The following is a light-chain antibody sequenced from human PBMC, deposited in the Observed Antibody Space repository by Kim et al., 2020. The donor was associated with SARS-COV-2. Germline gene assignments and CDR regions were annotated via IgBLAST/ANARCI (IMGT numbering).Light chain of an antibody. CDR1: SSDVAGYNS. J-gene: IGLJ1*01. V-gene: IGLV2-11*01. Sequence: QSALTQPRSVSGSPGQSVTISCTGTSSDVAGYNSVSWYQHHPGKAPKLLIYDVVKRPSGVPDRFSGSKSGTTASLTISGLQADDEADYYCCSYSDTYVFGSGTKVTVL. CDR2: DVV. CDR3: CSYSDTYV.